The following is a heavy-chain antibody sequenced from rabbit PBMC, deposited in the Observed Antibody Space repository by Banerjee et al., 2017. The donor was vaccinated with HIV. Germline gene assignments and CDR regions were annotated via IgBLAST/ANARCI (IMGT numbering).Heavy chain of an antibody. J-gene: IGHJ4*01. D-gene: IGHD5-1*01. CDR3: ARTQVGDLNL. V-gene: IGHV1S40*01. CDR2: IYVGSSGST. CDR1: GFSFSSGYD. Sequence: QQLVESGGGLVKPGASLTLTCKASGFSFSSGYDMCWVRQAPGKGLEWIACIYVGSSGSTYYASWAKGRFTISKTSSTTVTLQMPSLTAADTATCFCARTQVGDLNLWGPGTLVTVS.